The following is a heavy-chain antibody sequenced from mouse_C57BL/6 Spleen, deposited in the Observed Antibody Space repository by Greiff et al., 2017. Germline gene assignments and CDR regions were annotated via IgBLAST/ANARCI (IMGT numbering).Heavy chain of an antibody. Sequence: EVKLVESGGGLVKPGGSLKLSCAASGFTFSSYTMSWVRQTPEKRLEWVATISGGGGNTYYPDSVKGRFTISTDNAKNTLYLQMSSLRSEDTALYYCARRENYGSGYWCFEVWGTGTTGTVSS. J-gene: IGHJ1*03. CDR1: GFTFSSYT. D-gene: IGHD1-1*01. CDR3: ARRENYGSGYWCFEV. V-gene: IGHV5-9*01. CDR2: ISGGGGNT.